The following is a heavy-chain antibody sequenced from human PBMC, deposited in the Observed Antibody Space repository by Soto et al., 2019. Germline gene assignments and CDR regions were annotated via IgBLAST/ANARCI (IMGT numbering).Heavy chain of an antibody. J-gene: IGHJ3*02. Sequence: SETLSLTCTVSGGSISSYYWSWIRQPPGKGLEWIGYIYYSGSTNYNPSLKSRVTISVDTSKNQFSLKLSSVTAADTAVYHCARADGSGSLGIWGQGTMVTVSS. V-gene: IGHV4-59*01. CDR1: GGSISSYY. CDR2: IYYSGST. D-gene: IGHD3-10*01. CDR3: ARADGSGSLGI.